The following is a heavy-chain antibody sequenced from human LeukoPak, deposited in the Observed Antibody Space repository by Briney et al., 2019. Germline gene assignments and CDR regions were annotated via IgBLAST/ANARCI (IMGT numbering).Heavy chain of an antibody. D-gene: IGHD3-9*01. Sequence: EASVKVSCKASGYTFTSYYMHWVRQAPGQGLEWMGIINPSGGSTSYAQKFQGRVTMTRDTSTSTVYMELSSLRSEDTAVYYCARDLSYDILTGSIDYWGQGTLVTVSS. CDR2: INPSGGST. CDR1: GYTFTSYY. J-gene: IGHJ4*02. V-gene: IGHV1-46*01. CDR3: ARDLSYDILTGSIDY.